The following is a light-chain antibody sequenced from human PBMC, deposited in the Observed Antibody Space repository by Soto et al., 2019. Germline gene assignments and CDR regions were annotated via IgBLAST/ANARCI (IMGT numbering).Light chain of an antibody. CDR2: DVS. J-gene: IGLJ2*01. CDR1: SSDVGGYNY. Sequence: QSALTQPASVSGSPGQSITISCTGTSSDVGGYNYVSWYQQHPGKAPKLMIYDVSNRPSGVSNRFSGSKSGNTASLTISGLKAEDEADYYCSSYTSSSNREMVFGGGTKLTVL. V-gene: IGLV2-14*01. CDR3: SSYTSSSNREMV.